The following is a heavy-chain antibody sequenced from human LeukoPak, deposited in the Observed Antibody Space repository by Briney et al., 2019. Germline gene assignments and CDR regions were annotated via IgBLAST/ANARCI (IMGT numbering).Heavy chain of an antibody. Sequence: GESLKISCKGSGFSFTSYWIGWVRQMPGRGLEWMNIIYPDDSDTRDSPSLQGQVTISVDKSISTAYLQWSSLKASDTAMYYCARRGETTRGAFDIWGQGTMVTVSS. J-gene: IGHJ3*02. CDR3: ARRGETTRGAFDI. CDR1: GFSFTSYW. D-gene: IGHD1-1*01. V-gene: IGHV5-51*01. CDR2: IYPDDSDT.